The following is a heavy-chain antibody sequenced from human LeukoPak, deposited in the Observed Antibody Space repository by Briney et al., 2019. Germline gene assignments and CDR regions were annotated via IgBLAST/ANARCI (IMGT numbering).Heavy chain of an antibody. CDR1: GGSISSYY. CDR2: IYYSGST. J-gene: IGHJ4*02. V-gene: IGHV4-59*08. D-gene: IGHD6-19*01. CDR3: ARSSSGWYGEFDY. Sequence: SETLSLTCTVSGGSISSYYWSWIRQPPGKGLEWIGYIYYSGSTNYNPSLKSRVTISVDTSKNQFSLELSSVTAADTAVYYCARSSSGWYGEFDYWGQGTLVTVSS.